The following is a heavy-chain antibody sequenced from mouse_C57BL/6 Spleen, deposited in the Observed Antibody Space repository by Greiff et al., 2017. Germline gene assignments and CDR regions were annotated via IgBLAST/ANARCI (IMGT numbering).Heavy chain of an antibody. Sequence: VQLQQSGPELVKPGASVKISCKASGYTFTDYYMNWVKQSHGKSLEWIGGINPNNGGTSYNQKFKGKATLTVDKSSSTAYMELRSLTSEDSAVYYCARSYYDYDGGFAYWGQGTLVTVSA. J-gene: IGHJ3*01. CDR3: ARSYYDYDGGFAY. CDR2: INPNNGGT. D-gene: IGHD2-4*01. V-gene: IGHV1-26*01. CDR1: GYTFTDYY.